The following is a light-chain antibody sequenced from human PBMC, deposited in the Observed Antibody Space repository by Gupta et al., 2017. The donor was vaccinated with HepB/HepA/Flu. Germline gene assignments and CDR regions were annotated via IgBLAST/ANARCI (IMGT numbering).Light chain of an antibody. J-gene: IGLJ3*02. CDR1: SSNIGAGYD. V-gene: IGLV1-40*01. CDR2: GNS. CDR3: QSYDSSLSGSV. Sequence: QSVLTQPPSVSGAPVQRVTISCTGSSSNIGAGYDVHWYQQLPGTAPKLLIYGNSNRPSGVPDRFSGSKSGTSASLAITGLQAEDEADYHCQSYDSSLSGSVFGGGTKLTVL.